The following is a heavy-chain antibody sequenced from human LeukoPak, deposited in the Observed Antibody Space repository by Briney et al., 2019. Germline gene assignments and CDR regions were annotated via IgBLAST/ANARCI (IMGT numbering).Heavy chain of an antibody. D-gene: IGHD3-3*01. J-gene: IGHJ4*02. CDR2: ISAYNGNT. CDR1: GYTFTSYG. Sequence: GASVTVSCKASGYTFTSYGISWVRQAPGQGLEWMGWISAYNGNTNYAQKLQGRVTMTTDTSTSTAYMELRSLRSDDTAVYYCARCSVPAYYDFWSGYPHFDYWGQGTLVTVSS. CDR3: ARCSVPAYYDFWSGYPHFDY. V-gene: IGHV1-18*01.